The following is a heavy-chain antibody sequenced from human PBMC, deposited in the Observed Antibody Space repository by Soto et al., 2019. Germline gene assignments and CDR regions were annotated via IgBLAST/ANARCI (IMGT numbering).Heavy chain of an antibody. Sequence: QVQLQQWGAGLLKPSETLSLTCAVYGGSFSGYYWSWIRQPPGKGLEWIGEINHSGSTNYNPSLKRRVTISVDTSKNQFSLKLSSVTAADTAVYYCARTYSSSSRKPFDYWGQGTLVTVSS. CDR3: ARTYSSSSRKPFDY. J-gene: IGHJ4*02. CDR2: INHSGST. V-gene: IGHV4-34*01. CDR1: GGSFSGYY. D-gene: IGHD6-6*01.